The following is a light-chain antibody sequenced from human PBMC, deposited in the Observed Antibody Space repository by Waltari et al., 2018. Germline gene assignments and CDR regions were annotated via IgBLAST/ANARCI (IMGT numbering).Light chain of an antibody. V-gene: IGKV1-39*01. J-gene: IGKJ3*01. CDR3: QQSYSTPFT. Sequence: VTITCRASQSISSYLNWYQQKPGKAPKLLIYAASSLQSGVPSRFSGSGSGTDFTLTISSLQPEDFATYYCQQSYSTPFTFGPGTKVDIK. CDR1: QSISSY. CDR2: AAS.